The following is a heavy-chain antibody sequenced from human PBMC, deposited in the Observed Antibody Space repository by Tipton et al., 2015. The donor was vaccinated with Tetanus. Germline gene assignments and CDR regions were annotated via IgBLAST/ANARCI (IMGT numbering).Heavy chain of an antibody. CDR1: GDSISSYY. J-gene: IGHJ4*02. V-gene: IGHV4-59*01. CDR3: AGYGKGDCSGGDCYSDGFDI. Sequence: TLSLTCTDSGDSISSYYWSWIRQPPGRGLEWIGHIYFTGNTQYSLSRKSRVTMSVATSKIQFSLKLSSVTAADTAVYYCAGYGKGDCSGGDCYSDGFDIWGQGTLVTVSS. CDR2: IYFTGNT. D-gene: IGHD2-15*01.